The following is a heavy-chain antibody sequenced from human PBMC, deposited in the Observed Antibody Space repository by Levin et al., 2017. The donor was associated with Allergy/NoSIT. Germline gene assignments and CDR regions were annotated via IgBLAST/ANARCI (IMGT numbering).Heavy chain of an antibody. J-gene: IGHJ4*02. Sequence: GSLRLSCTVSGGSISSSSYYWGWIRQPPGKGLEWIGSIYYSGSTYYNPSLKGRVTISVDTSKNQFSLKLSSVTAADTAVYYCAGGKREEYDFWSGYPWHAYYFDYWGQGTLVTVSS. CDR2: IYYSGST. D-gene: IGHD3-3*01. CDR1: GGSISSSSYY. CDR3: AGGKREEYDFWSGYPWHAYYFDY. V-gene: IGHV4-39*01.